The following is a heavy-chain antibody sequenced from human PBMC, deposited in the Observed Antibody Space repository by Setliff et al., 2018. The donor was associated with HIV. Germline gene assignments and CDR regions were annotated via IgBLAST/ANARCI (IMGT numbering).Heavy chain of an antibody. Sequence: ASVKVSCKASGYTFTNYGISWVRQAPGQGLEWMGWISGYNGNTNYAQKLQGRVTMTTDTSTSTAYMELRSLRSDDTAVYYCARIAAAAWYFDYWGQGTLVTVSS. J-gene: IGHJ4*02. V-gene: IGHV1-18*01. CDR2: ISGYNGNT. CDR3: ARIAAAAWYFDY. CDR1: GYTFTNYG. D-gene: IGHD6-13*01.